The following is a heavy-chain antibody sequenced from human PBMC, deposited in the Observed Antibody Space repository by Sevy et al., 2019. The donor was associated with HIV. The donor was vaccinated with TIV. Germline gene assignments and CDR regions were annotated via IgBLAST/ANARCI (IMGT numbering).Heavy chain of an antibody. D-gene: IGHD6-13*01. CDR3: VRAIATADSF. J-gene: IGHJ4*02. CDR2: INQDGSRN. CDR1: GFSLNSYW. V-gene: IGHV3-7*01. Sequence: GGSLRLSCVASGFSLNSYWMLWVRQAPGKGLEWVANINQDGSRNYYADSVKGRFTISRDNAWNLVSLQMNILRVEDTAMYYCVRAIATADSFWGQGTLVTVSS.